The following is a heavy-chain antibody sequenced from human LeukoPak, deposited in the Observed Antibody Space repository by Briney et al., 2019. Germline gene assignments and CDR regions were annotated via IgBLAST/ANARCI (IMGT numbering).Heavy chain of an antibody. D-gene: IGHD3-10*01. CDR2: IYYSGST. CDR1: GGSISSYY. V-gene: IGHV4-59*01. J-gene: IGHJ5*02. CDR3: ARSVVRGVTMFDP. Sequence: SETLSLTCTVSGGSISSYYWSWIRQPPGKGLEWIGYIYYSGSTNYNPSLKSRVTISVDTSKNQSSLKLSSVTAADTAVYYCARSVVRGVTMFDPWGQGTLVTVSS.